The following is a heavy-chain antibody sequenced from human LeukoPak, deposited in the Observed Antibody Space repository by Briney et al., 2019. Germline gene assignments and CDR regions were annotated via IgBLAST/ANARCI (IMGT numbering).Heavy chain of an antibody. J-gene: IGHJ6*02. CDR1: GFTFSSYS. D-gene: IGHD3-9*01. V-gene: IGHV3-48*01. Sequence: GGSLRLSCAASGFTFSSYSMNWVRQAPGKGLEWVSYISSSSSTIYYADSVKGRFTISRDNAKNSLYLQMNSLRAEDTAVYYCARDLPAISYGMDVWGQGTTVAVSS. CDR3: ARDLPAISYGMDV. CDR2: ISSSSSTI.